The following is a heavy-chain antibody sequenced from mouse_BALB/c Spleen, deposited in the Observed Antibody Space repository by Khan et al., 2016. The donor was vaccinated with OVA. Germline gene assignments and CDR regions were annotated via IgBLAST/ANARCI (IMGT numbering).Heavy chain of an antibody. CDR2: IYPGNSDT. V-gene: IGHV1-5*01. CDR1: GYTFTNYW. CDR3: ARNGSGNDEIWDY. Sequence: VQLKESGTVLARPGASVKMSCKASGYTFTNYWMHWVKQRPGQGLEWIGTIYPGNSDTNYNQKFTGKAKLTAVTSTSTAYMELSSLTNEDSAVYYCARNGSGNDEIWDYWGQGTTLTVSS. D-gene: IGHD2-2*01. J-gene: IGHJ2*01.